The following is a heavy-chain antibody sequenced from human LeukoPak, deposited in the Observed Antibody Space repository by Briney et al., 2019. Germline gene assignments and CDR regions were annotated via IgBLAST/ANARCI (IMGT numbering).Heavy chain of an antibody. V-gene: IGHV3-23*01. CDR2: ISGSGDRI. J-gene: IGHJ6*03. CDR3: AKANSSPGSYYYYMDV. CDR1: GFTFNIYA. D-gene: IGHD6-13*01. Sequence: GGSLRLSCAASGFTFNIYAMTWVRQAPGKGLEWVSVISGSGDRIYYADSVKGRFTISRDNSKNTLYLQMNSLRAEDTAVYYCAKANSSPGSYYYYMDVWGKGTTVTVSS.